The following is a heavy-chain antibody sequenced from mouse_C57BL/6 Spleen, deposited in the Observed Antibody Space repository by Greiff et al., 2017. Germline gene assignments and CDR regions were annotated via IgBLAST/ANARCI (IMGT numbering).Heavy chain of an antibody. CDR3: ARPRPYAMDY. CDR2: ISDGGSYT. J-gene: IGHJ4*01. V-gene: IGHV5-4*01. Sequence: EVQVVESGGGLVKPGGSLKLSCAASGFTFSSYAMSWVRQTPEKRLEWVATISDGGSYTYYPDNVKGRFTISRDNAKNNLYLQMSHLKSEDTAMYYCARPRPYAMDYWGQGTSVTVSS. CDR1: GFTFSSYA.